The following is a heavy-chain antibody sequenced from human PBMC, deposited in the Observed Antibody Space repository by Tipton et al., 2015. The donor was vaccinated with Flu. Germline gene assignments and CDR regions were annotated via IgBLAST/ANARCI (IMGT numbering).Heavy chain of an antibody. V-gene: IGHV5-51*03. Sequence: VQLVQSGAEVKKPGESLKLSCKGFGYSFTNYWIGWVRQMPEKGLELMGIIYPDDSETRYRPSFQGQVTISADKSISTAYLQWSSLKASDTAMYYCTRFQTITIFGVVINGPPFWYWGQGTLVTVSS. CDR1: GYSFTNYW. CDR3: TRFQTITIFGVVINGPPFWY. D-gene: IGHD3-3*01. CDR2: IYPDDSET. J-gene: IGHJ4*02.